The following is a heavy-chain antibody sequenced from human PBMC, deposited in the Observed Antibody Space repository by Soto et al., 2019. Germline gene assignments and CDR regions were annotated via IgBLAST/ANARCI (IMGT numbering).Heavy chain of an antibody. V-gene: IGHV3-23*01. Sequence: EVQLLESGGGLVQPGGSLRLSCAASGFTFSSYAMSWVRQAPGKGLEWVSLIRSNGGSTYYADSVKGRFTISRDTSKNTLYLQMNSLRAEDTAVYYCAKVPRSSGYLDYWGQGTLVSVSS. CDR1: GFTFSSYA. D-gene: IGHD6-25*01. CDR3: AKVPRSSGYLDY. CDR2: IRSNGGST. J-gene: IGHJ4*02.